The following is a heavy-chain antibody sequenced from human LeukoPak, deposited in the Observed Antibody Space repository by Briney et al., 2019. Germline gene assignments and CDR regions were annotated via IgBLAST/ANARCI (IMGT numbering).Heavy chain of an antibody. V-gene: IGHV3-7*01. CDR1: GFTFTSYW. D-gene: IGHD6-13*01. CDR2: IKQDGSEK. J-gene: IGHJ4*02. Sequence: GGSLRLSCAASGFTFTSYWMSWVRQAPGKGLEWVANIKQDGSEKYYVDSVKGRFTISRDNAKNSLYLYMNSLRAEDTAIYYCARQSSGIAATDKIDYWGQGALVTVSS. CDR3: ARQSSGIAATDKIDY.